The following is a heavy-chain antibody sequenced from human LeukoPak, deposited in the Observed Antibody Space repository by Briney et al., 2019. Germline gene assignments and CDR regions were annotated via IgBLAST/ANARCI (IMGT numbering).Heavy chain of an antibody. D-gene: IGHD3-3*01. CDR2: ISSSGSTI. Sequence: PGGSLRLSCAASGFTFSSYEMNWVRQAPGKGLEWVSYISSSGSTIYYADSVKGRFTISRDNAKNSLYLQMNSLRAEDTAVYYCARVGVSAFITTDNWGQGTLVTVSS. J-gene: IGHJ4*02. CDR3: ARVGVSAFITTDN. CDR1: GFTFSSYE. V-gene: IGHV3-48*03.